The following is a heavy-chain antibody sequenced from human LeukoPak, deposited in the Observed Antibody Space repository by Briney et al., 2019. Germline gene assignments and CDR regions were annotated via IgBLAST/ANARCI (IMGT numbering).Heavy chain of an antibody. J-gene: IGHJ4*02. CDR2: IYYSGST. CDR3: ARQPKEDEVVPAAIDY. V-gene: IGHV4-39*01. D-gene: IGHD2-2*01. CDR1: GGSISSSSYY. Sequence: SETLSLTCTVSGGSISSSSYYWGWIRQPPGKRLEWIGSIYYSGSTYYNPSLKSRVTISVDTSKNQFSLKLSSVTAADTAVYYCARQPKEDEVVPAAIDYWGQGTLVTVSS.